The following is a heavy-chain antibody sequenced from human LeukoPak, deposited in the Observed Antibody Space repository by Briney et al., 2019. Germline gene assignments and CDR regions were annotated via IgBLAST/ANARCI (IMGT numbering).Heavy chain of an antibody. CDR3: AREGCGYSYGQVESWFDP. Sequence: ASVKVSCKASGGTFSSYAISWVRQAPGQGLEWMGRIFPIFGTANYAQKFQGRVTITTDESTSTAYMELSSLRSEDTAVYYCAREGCGYSYGQVESWFDPWGQGTLVTVSS. CDR1: GGTFSSYA. V-gene: IGHV1-69*05. CDR2: IFPIFGTA. D-gene: IGHD5-18*01. J-gene: IGHJ5*02.